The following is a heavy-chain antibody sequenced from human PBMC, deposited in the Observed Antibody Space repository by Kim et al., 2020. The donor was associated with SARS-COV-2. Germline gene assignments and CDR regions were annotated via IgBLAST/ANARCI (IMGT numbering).Heavy chain of an antibody. Sequence: GGSLRLSCAASGFTFSNAWMSWVRQAPGKGLEWVGRIKSKTDGGTTDYAAPVKGRFTISRDDSKNTLYLQMNSLKTEDTAVYYCTTDLAAGQPTYWYFDLWGRGTLVTVSS. J-gene: IGHJ2*01. CDR2: IKSKTDGGTT. CDR3: TTDLAAGQPTYWYFDL. CDR1: GFTFSNAW. V-gene: IGHV3-15*01. D-gene: IGHD6-13*01.